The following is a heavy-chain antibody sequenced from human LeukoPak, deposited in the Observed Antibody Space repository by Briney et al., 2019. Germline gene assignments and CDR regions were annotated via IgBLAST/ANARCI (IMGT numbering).Heavy chain of an antibody. V-gene: IGHV3-30*02. D-gene: IGHD7-27*01. J-gene: IGHJ4*02. CDR3: ARENWDFDF. CDR2: IRFNGN. Sequence: PGGSLRLSCAASGFTFSNYAIHWVRQAPGKGLEWVASIRFNGNFSADYVTGRFTNSRDNSKSTVSLQMDTLRTDDTALYYCARENWDFDFWGQGTLVTVSS. CDR1: GFTFSNYA.